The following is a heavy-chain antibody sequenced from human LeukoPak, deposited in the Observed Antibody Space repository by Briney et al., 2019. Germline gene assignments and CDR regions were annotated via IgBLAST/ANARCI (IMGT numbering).Heavy chain of an antibody. CDR3: ARHALATVTDPSFDY. CDR2: ISYDGSNK. D-gene: IGHD2-21*02. CDR1: GFAFSSYA. J-gene: IGHJ4*02. Sequence: PGGSLRLSCAASGFAFSSYAMHWVRQAPGKGLEWVAVISYDGSNKYYADSVKGRFTISRDNSKNTLYLQMNSLRAEDTAVYYCARHALATVTDPSFDYWGQGTLVTVSS. V-gene: IGHV3-30-3*01.